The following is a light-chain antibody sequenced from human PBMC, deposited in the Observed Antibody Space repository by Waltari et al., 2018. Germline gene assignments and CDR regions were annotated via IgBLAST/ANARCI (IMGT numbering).Light chain of an antibody. V-gene: IGKV1-5*03. CDR3: QQYNSYNT. Sequence: DIQMTQSPSTLSASVGDRVTITCRASQSINSWLAWYQQKPGKAPKVLIYTASNLQSGVPSRFSGSGSGTEFTLTISSLQPDDFATYYCQQYNSYNTFGQGTKLEIK. CDR1: QSINSW. CDR2: TAS. J-gene: IGKJ2*01.